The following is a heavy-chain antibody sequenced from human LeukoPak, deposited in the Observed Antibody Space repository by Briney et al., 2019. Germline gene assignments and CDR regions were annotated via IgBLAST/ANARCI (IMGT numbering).Heavy chain of an antibody. V-gene: IGHV4-59*12. CDR2: IYYSGST. Sequence: SETPSPTCTVSGGSISTYYWSWIRQPPGKGLEWIGYIYYSGSTKYNPSLKSRVTISVDTSKNQFSLKLSSVAAADTAVYYCARDTVTTTFDALDIWGQGTMVTVSS. J-gene: IGHJ3*02. CDR1: GGSISTYY. D-gene: IGHD4-17*01. CDR3: ARDTVTTTFDALDI.